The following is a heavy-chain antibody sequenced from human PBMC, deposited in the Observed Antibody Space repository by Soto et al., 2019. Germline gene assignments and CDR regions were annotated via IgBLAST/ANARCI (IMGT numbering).Heavy chain of an antibody. CDR1: GFTFSSYT. J-gene: IGHJ4*02. D-gene: IGHD1-26*01. CDR2: ISSSSRTI. V-gene: IGHV3-48*02. Sequence: EVQLVDSGGGLVQPGGSLRLSCAAYGFTFSSYTMNWVRQAPGKGLEWISYISSSSRTIYYADSVKGRFTISRDNAQNSLYLQMTSLRDEDTAVYYCARVPTRALDYWGQGTLVTVSS. CDR3: ARVPTRALDY.